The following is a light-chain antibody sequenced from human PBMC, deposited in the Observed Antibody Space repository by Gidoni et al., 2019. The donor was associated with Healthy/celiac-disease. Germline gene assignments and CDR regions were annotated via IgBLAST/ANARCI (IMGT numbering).Light chain of an antibody. V-gene: IGKV3-15*01. CDR1: QSVSSN. CDR3: QQYNNWPPRNT. J-gene: IGKJ2*01. Sequence: ELVMTQSPATLSVSPGERATLSCRASQSVSSNLAWYQQKPGQAPRLLIYGASTRATGIPARFSGSGSGTEFTRTISSLQSEDFAVYYCQQYNNWPPRNTFGQGTKLEIK. CDR2: GAS.